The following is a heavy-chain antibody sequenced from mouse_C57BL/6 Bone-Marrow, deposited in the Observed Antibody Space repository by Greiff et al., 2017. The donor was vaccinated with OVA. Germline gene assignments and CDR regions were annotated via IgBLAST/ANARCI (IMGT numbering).Heavy chain of an antibody. CDR3: ARNRYKVMDD. V-gene: IGHV2-2*01. D-gene: IGHD1-1*01. CDR1: GFSLTSYG. CDR2: IWSGGST. J-gene: IGHJ4*01. Sequence: QVQLKESGPGLVQPSQSLSITCTVSGFSLTSYGVHWVRQSPGKGLEWLGVIWSGGSTDYNAAFISRLSISKDKSKSQVFVKMNSMQADDTAIYYSARNRYKVMDDWGQGTSVTVSS.